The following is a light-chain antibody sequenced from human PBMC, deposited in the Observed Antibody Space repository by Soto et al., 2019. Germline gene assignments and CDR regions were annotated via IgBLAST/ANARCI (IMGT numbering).Light chain of an antibody. CDR2: DVS. Sequence: QSVLTQPASVSGSPGQSITISCTGTSSDVGGYNYVSWYQQHPGKAPKLMIYDVSNRPSGVSNRFSGAKSGNTASLTISGVQDEDEADYYCSSYTRSSTLEVFGGGTKVTVL. CDR1: SSDVGGYNY. V-gene: IGLV2-14*01. J-gene: IGLJ2*01. CDR3: SSYTRSSTLEV.